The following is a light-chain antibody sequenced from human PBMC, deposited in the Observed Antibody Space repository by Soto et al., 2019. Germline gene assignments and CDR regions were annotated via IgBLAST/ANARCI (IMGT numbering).Light chain of an antibody. CDR2: EVS. CDR3: SSYAGSNNVV. Sequence: QSALTQPPSASGSPGQSVTISCTGTSSDVGGYNYVSWYQQHPGKAPQLMIYEVSKRPSGVPDRFSGSKSANTASLTVSGLQAEDEADYYCSSYAGSNNVVFGGGTKLTVL. V-gene: IGLV2-8*01. CDR1: SSDVGGYNY. J-gene: IGLJ2*01.